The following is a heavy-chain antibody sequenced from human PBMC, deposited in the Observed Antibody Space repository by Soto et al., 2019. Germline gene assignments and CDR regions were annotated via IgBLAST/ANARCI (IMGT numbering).Heavy chain of an antibody. V-gene: IGHV4-34*01. D-gene: IGHD5-18*01. CDR2: INHSGST. CDR1: GGSFSGYY. Sequence: PSETLSLTSAAYGGSFSGYYWSWIRQPPGKGLEWIGEINHSGSTNYNPYLKSRVTISVDTSKNQFSLKLSSVTAADTAVYYCARLNGYSYGYYYYYGMDVWGQGTTVTVSS. CDR3: ARLNGYSYGYYYYYGMDV. J-gene: IGHJ6*02.